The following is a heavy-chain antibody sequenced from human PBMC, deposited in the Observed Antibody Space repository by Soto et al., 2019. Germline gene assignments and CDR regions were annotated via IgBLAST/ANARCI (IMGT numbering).Heavy chain of an antibody. Sequence: EVQLLESGGGLVQPGGSLRLSCAASGFTFSNYAMTWVRQAPGKGLECVSTINTSGGSTTSYADSVKGRFTISRDNAKSTLYLQMNSLRAEDTAVYYCARPGYSNYGPGVDVWGQGTTVTVSS. CDR2: INTSGGSTT. CDR3: ARPGYSNYGPGVDV. V-gene: IGHV3-23*01. D-gene: IGHD4-4*01. CDR1: GFTFSNYA. J-gene: IGHJ6*02.